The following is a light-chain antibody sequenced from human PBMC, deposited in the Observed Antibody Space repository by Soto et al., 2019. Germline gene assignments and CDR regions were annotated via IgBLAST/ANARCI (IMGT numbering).Light chain of an antibody. CDR2: DGS. CDR1: QSVSSY. V-gene: IGKV3-11*01. CDR3: QQRSNWPT. Sequence: EIVLTQSPATLSLSPGERATLSCRASQSVSSYLAWYQQKPGQAPRLLIYDGSNRATGIPARFSGSGSGTDFTLTISSLEPEDFAVYYCQQRSNWPTFGPGTKVDIK. J-gene: IGKJ3*01.